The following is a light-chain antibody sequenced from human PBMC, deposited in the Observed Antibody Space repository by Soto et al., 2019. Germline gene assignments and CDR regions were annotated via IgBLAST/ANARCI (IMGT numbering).Light chain of an antibody. Sequence: QSALTQPPSASGSPGQSVTISCTGTSSDVGGYNYVSWYQQHPGKAPKLMISEVTKRPSGVPDRFSGSKSGNTASLTVSGLQAEDEADYYCRSYTSSSALYVFGTGTKLTVL. CDR1: SSDVGGYNY. V-gene: IGLV2-8*01. CDR3: RSYTSSSALYV. CDR2: EVT. J-gene: IGLJ1*01.